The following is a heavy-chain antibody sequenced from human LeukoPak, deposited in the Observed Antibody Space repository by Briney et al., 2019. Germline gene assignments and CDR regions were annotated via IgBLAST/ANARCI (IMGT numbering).Heavy chain of an antibody. CDR2: ISYDGTNK. D-gene: IGHD6-13*01. CDR3: AKDAAAGSHYYYYYGMDV. V-gene: IGHV3-30*18. Sequence: GGSLRLSCAASGFNFYNYEMNWVRQAPGKGLEWVAVISYDGTNKYYADSVKGRFTISRDNSKNTLYLQMNSLRAEDTAVYSCAKDAAAGSHYYYYYGMDVWGQGTTVTVSS. J-gene: IGHJ6*02. CDR1: GFNFYNYE.